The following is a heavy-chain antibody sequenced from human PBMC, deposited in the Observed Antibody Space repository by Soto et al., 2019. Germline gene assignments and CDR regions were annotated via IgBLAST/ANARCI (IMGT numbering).Heavy chain of an antibody. Sequence: QVQLVQSGAEVQKPGSSVKVSCKASGGIFSSYAISWVRQAPGQGLEWMGGIIPIFGTANYAQKFQGRVTITADESTSTAYMELGSLRSEDTAVYYGAGEIWGGGEAYDYWGQGTLVTVSS. V-gene: IGHV1-69*01. CDR1: GGIFSSYA. CDR2: IIPIFGTA. CDR3: AGEIWGGGEAYDY. D-gene: IGHD3-16*01. J-gene: IGHJ4*02.